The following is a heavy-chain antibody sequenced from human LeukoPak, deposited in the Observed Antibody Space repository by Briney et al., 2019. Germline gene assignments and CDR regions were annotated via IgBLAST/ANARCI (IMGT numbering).Heavy chain of an antibody. D-gene: IGHD3-9*01. V-gene: IGHV1-69*01. CDR2: IIPIFGTA. CDR3: ARSVLQSFEIDY. J-gene: IGHJ4*02. CDR1: GGTFSSYA. Sequence: SVKVSCKASGGTFSSYAISWVRQAPGQGLEWMGGIIPIFGTANYAQKFQGRVTITADESTSTAYMELSSLRSDDTAVYYCARSVLQSFEIDYWGQGTPVTVSS.